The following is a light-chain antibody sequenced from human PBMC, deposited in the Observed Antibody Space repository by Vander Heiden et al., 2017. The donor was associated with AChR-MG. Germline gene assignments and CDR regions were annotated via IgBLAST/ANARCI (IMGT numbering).Light chain of an antibody. CDR2: DVS. J-gene: IGLJ2*01. V-gene: IGLV2-14*03. CDR3: SSYTSSRDVV. Sequence: QSALTQPASVSGSPGQSITISCTGTSSDVGGYNYVPWYQQHPGKAPKLMIYDVSKRPSGVSNRFSGSKSGNTASLTISGLQAEDEADYYCSSYTSSRDVVFGGGTKLTVL. CDR1: SSDVGGYNY.